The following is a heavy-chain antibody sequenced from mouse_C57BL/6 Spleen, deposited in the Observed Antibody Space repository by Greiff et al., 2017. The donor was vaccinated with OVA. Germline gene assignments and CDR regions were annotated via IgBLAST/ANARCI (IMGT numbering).Heavy chain of an antibody. CDR1: GFTFSSYA. V-gene: IGHV5-4*03. CDR2: ISDGGSYT. J-gene: IGHJ2*01. CDR3: ARARSSYVRYFDY. D-gene: IGHD1-1*01. Sequence: DVKLVESGGGLVKPGGSLKLSCAASGFTFSSYAMSWVRQTPEKRLEWVATISDGGSYTYYPDNVKGRFTISRDNAKNNLYLQMSHLKSEDTAMYYCARARSSYVRYFDYWGQGTTLTVSS.